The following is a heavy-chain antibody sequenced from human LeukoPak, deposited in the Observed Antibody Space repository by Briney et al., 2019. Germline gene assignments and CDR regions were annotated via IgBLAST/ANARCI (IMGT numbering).Heavy chain of an antibody. V-gene: IGHV4-34*01. CDR1: GGSFSGYY. D-gene: IGHD3-10*01. CDR3: ARGGMVRGVIKAVDY. CDR2: INHSGST. Sequence: SETLSLTCAVYGGSFSGYYWSWIRQPPGKGLEWIGEINHSGSTNYNPSLKSRVTISVDTSKNQFSLKLSPVTAADTAVYYCARGGMVRGVIKAVDYWGQGTLVTVSS. J-gene: IGHJ4*02.